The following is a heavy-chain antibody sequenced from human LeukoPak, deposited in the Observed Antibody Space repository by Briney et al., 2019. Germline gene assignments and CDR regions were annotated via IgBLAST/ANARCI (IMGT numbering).Heavy chain of an antibody. CDR2: IYHSGST. V-gene: IGHV4-39*07. CDR3: ETRAKFTIYNWFDP. D-gene: IGHD3-3*01. J-gene: IGHJ5*02. CDR1: GASLHSSPYY. Sequence: SETLSLTCKVSGASLHSSPYYWGWIRQPPGKGLEWIGYIYHSGSTNYNPSLKSRVTISVDTSKNQFSLKLSSVTAADTAVYYCETRAKFTIYNWFDPWGQGTLVTVSS.